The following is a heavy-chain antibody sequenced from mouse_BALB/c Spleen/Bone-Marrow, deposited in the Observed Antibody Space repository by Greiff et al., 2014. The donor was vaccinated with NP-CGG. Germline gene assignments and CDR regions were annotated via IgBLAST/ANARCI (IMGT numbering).Heavy chain of an antibody. J-gene: IGHJ4*01. D-gene: IGHD3-1*01. CDR3: ARQLGLYAMDY. V-gene: IGHV1-82*01. CDR2: ICPGDGDT. CDR1: GYAFSSSW. Sequence: QVQLKEPGPELVKPGASVKISCKASGYAFSSSWMNWVKQRPGQGLEWIGRICPGDGDTNYNGKFKGKATLTADKSSSTAYMQLSSLTSVDSAVYCCARQLGLYAMDYWGQGTPVTVTS.